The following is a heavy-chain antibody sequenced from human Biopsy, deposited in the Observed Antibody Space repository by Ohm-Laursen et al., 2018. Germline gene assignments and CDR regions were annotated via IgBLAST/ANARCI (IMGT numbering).Heavy chain of an antibody. CDR1: GGSFTGHY. CDR2: ISHTGYT. V-gene: IGHV4-59*11. Sequence: SETLSLTCPVSGGSFTGHYWTWIRQPPGKGLEWIGHISHTGYTSYKSSLKSRVTISLDTSRKHFSLRLTSLAAADTAVYFCARGYSRRVSIFEASIYWFDTWGQGTLVTVSS. J-gene: IGHJ5*02. CDR3: ARGYSRRVSIFEASIYWFDT. D-gene: IGHD3-10*01.